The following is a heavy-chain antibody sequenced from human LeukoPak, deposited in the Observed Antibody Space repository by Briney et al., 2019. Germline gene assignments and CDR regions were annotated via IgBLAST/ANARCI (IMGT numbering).Heavy chain of an antibody. CDR1: GGSISSSNW. J-gene: IGHJ3*02. D-gene: IGHD5-12*01. CDR3: ARDRVDFDAFDI. V-gene: IGHV4-4*02. Sequence: SETLSLTCAVSGGSISSSNWWSWVRQPPGKGLELIGEIYHSGSTNYNPSLKSRVTISVDKSKNQFSLKLSSVTAADTAVYYCARDRVDFDAFDIWGQGTMVTVSS. CDR2: IYHSGST.